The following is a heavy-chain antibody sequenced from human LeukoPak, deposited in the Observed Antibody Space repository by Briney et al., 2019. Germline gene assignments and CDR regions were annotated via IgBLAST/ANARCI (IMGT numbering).Heavy chain of an antibody. J-gene: IGHJ6*02. D-gene: IGHD3-22*01. CDR2: IYYGGST. Sequence: KPSETLSLTCTVSGGSISSSSYYWGWIRQPPGKGLEWIGSIYYGGSTYYNPSLKSRITISVDTSKNQFSLKLSSVTAADTAVYFCARSGAYSSDSTFYHNLLSAYNYYGMDVWGQGTTVTVSS. CDR3: ARSGAYSSDSTFYHNLLSAYNYYGMDV. CDR1: GGSISSSSYY. V-gene: IGHV4-39*07.